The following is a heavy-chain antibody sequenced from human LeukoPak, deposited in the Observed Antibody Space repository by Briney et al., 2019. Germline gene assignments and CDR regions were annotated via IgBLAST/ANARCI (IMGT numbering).Heavy chain of an antibody. CDR3: TRDREGATNDY. CDR2: IRSKANNYAT. D-gene: IGHD1-26*01. CDR1: GFTFSGSA. J-gene: IGHJ4*02. Sequence: GGSLRLSCAASGFTFSGSAMHWVRQASGKGLEWVGRIRSKANNYATAYAASVKGRFTISRDDSKNTAYLQMNSLKTEDTAVYYCTRDREGATNDYWGQGTLVTVSS. V-gene: IGHV3-73*01.